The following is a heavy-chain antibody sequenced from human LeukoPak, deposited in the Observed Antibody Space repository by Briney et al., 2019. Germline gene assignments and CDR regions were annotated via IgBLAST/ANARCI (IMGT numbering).Heavy chain of an antibody. CDR3: ARERGALGATDAFEI. V-gene: IGHV3-30*03. D-gene: IGHD1-26*01. Sequence: GGSLRLSCAASGFTFSSYGMHWVRQAPGKGLEWVAVISYDGSNKYYADSVKGRFTISRDDTKNTLYLQMNSLRAEDTALYYCARERGALGATDAFEIWGQGTMVTVSS. CDR1: GFTFSSYG. J-gene: IGHJ3*02. CDR2: ISYDGSNK.